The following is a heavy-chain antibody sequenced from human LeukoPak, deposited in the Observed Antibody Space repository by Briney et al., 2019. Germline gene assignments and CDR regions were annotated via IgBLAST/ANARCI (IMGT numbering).Heavy chain of an antibody. D-gene: IGHD3-10*01. CDR1: GFTFSRYW. V-gene: IGHV3-7*01. J-gene: IGHJ4*02. Sequence: GGSLRLSCVASGFTFSRYWMSWVRQAPGKGLEWVANIKQDGDQKHYVDSVRGRFIISRDNANNSLHLQMNSLRAEDTAVYYCAKFAKGYGSGDIGYWGQGTLVTVSS. CDR3: AKFAKGYGSGDIGY. CDR2: IKQDGDQK.